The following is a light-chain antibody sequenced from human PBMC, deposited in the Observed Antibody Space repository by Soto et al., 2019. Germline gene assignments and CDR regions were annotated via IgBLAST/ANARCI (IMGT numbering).Light chain of an antibody. CDR1: QSISSW. J-gene: IGKJ1*01. Sequence: DIQMTQSPSTLSASVGDRVTITCWASQSISSWLAWYQQKPGKAPKILIYQASSLETGVPSRFSGSGSGTEFTLTISSLQPDDFATYFCQQYNSFTWTCGQGTKVEIK. CDR3: QQYNSFTWT. V-gene: IGKV1-5*03. CDR2: QAS.